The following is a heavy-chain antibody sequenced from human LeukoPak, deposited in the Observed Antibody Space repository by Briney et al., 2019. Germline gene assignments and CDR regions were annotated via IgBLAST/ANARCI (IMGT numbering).Heavy chain of an antibody. CDR1: GYTFSSYG. CDR2: ISGYNGNT. Sequence: GASVKVSCKASGYTFSSYGISWVRQAPGQGLEWMGWISGYNGNTDYAQKVQGRVTMTTDTSTSTAHMELRSLRSDDTAVYYCARVWIAAGRPDDYYYSYMDVWGKGTTVTVSS. D-gene: IGHD6-6*01. J-gene: IGHJ6*03. CDR3: ARVWIAAGRPDDYYYSYMDV. V-gene: IGHV1-18*01.